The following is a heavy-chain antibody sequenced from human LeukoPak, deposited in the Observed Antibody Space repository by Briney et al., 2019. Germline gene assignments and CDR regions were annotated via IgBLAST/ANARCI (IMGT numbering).Heavy chain of an antibody. Sequence: KPSETLPLTCTVSGGSISSYYWSWIRQPPGKGLEWIGDIYYSGSTNYNPSLKRRVTISVDTSKNQFSLKLSSVTAADTAVYYCASGSMITFGGVIVPFDYWGQGTLVTVSS. J-gene: IGHJ4*02. D-gene: IGHD3-16*02. CDR1: GGSISSYY. CDR2: IYYSGST. CDR3: ASGSMITFGGVIVPFDY. V-gene: IGHV4-59*01.